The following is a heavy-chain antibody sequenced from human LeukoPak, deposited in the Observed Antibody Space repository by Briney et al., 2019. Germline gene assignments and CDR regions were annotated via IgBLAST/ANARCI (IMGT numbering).Heavy chain of an antibody. CDR1: GYYIRNGYF. CDR3: ASVFASPPRVFDN. CDR2: IHHSGKS. D-gene: IGHD3-10*02. J-gene: IGHJ4*02. V-gene: IGHV4-38-2*01. Sequence: KPSETLSLTCGVSGYYIRNGYFWGWIRQPPGKGLEWIGSIHHSGKSDYNPSFKSRVTISVETSKNQFALRLSSLTASDTAVYYCASVFASPPRVFDNWGQGTLVTVSS.